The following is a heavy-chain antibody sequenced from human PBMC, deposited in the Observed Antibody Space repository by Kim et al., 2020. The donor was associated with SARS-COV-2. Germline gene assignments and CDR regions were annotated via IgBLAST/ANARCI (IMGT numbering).Heavy chain of an antibody. Sequence: GGSLRLSCAASGFTFSSYAMHWVRQAPGKGLEWVAVISYDGSNKYYADSVKGRFTISRDNSKNTLYLQMNSLRAEDTAVYYCATGRGKSGSYYFDYWGQG. CDR3: ATGRGKSGSYYFDY. CDR2: ISYDGSNK. CDR1: GFTFSSYA. D-gene: IGHD1-26*01. J-gene: IGHJ4*02. V-gene: IGHV3-30*04.